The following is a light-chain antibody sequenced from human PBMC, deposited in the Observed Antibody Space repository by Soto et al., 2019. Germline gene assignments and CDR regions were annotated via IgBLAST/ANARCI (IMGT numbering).Light chain of an antibody. CDR3: QQRYDTLTT. V-gene: IGKV1-39*01. Sequence: DIQLTQSPSSLSASVGDTVTITCRASQFIRNYLNWYQQKPGEAPKLLIYAASSLQSGAPSRFSGSGSGTDFTLTINTLQPEDFATYYCQQRYDTLTTFCQGTRLEIK. CDR2: AAS. J-gene: IGKJ5*01. CDR1: QFIRNY.